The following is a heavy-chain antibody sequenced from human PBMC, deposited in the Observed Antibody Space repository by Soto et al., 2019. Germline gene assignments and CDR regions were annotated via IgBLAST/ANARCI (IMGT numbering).Heavy chain of an antibody. CDR2: ISSTTNYI. CDR1: GFTFTRYS. J-gene: IGHJ4*02. CDR3: ARESEDLTSNFDY. V-gene: IGHV3-21*06. Sequence: PGGSLRLSCAASGFTFTRYSMNWVRQAPGKGREWVSSISSTTNYIYYGGSMKGRFTISSANATNSLYLEMNSLRAEDTAVYYCARESEDLTSNFDYWGQGTLVTVSS.